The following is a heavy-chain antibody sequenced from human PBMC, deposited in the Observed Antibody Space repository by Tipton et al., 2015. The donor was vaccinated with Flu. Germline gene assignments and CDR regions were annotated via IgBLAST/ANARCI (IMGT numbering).Heavy chain of an antibody. CDR2: ISHTGTT. J-gene: IGHJ4*02. Sequence: TLSLTCAVSGYSITSGYYWGWIRQPPGKGLEWIGSISHTGTTSSNPSLKSRVTISVDTSKNHFSLKLTSVTAADTAVYYCARDRWEYASGFDSWGQGTLVTVS. D-gene: IGHD2-2*01. CDR1: GYSITSGYY. V-gene: IGHV4-38-2*02. CDR3: ARDRWEYASGFDS.